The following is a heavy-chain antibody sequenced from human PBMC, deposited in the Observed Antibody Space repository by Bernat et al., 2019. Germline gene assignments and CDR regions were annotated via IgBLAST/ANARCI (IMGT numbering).Heavy chain of an antibody. D-gene: IGHD3-22*01. CDR3: AKAPSYDSSGFFDY. Sequence: QVQLVESGGGVVQPGGSLRLSCAASGFTFSSYGMHWVRQAPGKGLEWVAFIRYDGSNKYYGDSVKGRFTISRDNSKNTLYLQMNSLRAEDTAVYYCAKAPSYDSSGFFDYWGQGTLVTVSS. J-gene: IGHJ4*02. CDR1: GFTFSSYG. V-gene: IGHV3-30*02. CDR2: IRYDGSNK.